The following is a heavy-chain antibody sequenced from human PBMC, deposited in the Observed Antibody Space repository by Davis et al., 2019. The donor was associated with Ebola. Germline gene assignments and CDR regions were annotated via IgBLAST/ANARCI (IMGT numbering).Heavy chain of an antibody. CDR1: GYTFTSYY. CDR3: ASPRTTNPRSVWFGEWSFDY. V-gene: IGHV1-46*01. Sequence: ASVKVSCKASGYTFTSYYMHWVRQAPGQGLEWMGIINPSGGSTSYAQKFQGRVTMTRDTSTSTVYMELSSLRSEDTAVYYCASPRTTNPRSVWFGEWSFDYWGQGTMVTVSS. J-gene: IGHJ4*02. D-gene: IGHD3-10*01. CDR2: INPSGGST.